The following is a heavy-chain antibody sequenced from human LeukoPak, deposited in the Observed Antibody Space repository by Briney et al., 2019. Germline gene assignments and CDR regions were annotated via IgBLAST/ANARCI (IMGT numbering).Heavy chain of an antibody. V-gene: IGHV3-49*04. CDR3: TRGGSGITMIVVITFDY. CDR1: GFTFGDYD. Sequence: GGSLRLSCTASGFTFGDYDMSGGRQAPGKGLEWVGFIRSKAYGGTTEYAASVKGRFTISRDDSKSIAYLQMNSLKTEDTAVYYCTRGGSGITMIVVITFDYWGRGTLVTVSS. J-gene: IGHJ4*02. D-gene: IGHD3-22*01. CDR2: IRSKAYGGTT.